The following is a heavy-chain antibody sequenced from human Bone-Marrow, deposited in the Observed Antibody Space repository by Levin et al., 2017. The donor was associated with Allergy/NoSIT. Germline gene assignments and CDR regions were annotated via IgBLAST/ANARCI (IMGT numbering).Heavy chain of an antibody. CDR2: IRSKSDGWTT. CDR1: GFTFSNAK. J-gene: IGHJ4*02. Sequence: GESLKISCAGSGFTFSNAKMTWVRQAPGKGLEWVALIRSKSDGWTTLYAAPVKGRFTISRDDSKDTLYLQMNSLTTEDTALYYCTTGGSSGWALGYWGQGTLVTVSS. D-gene: IGHD6-19*01. V-gene: IGHV3-15*01. CDR3: TTGGSSGWALGY.